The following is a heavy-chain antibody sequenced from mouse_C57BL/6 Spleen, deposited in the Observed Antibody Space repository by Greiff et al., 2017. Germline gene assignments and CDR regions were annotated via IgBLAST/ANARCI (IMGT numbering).Heavy chain of an antibody. V-gene: IGHV2-2*01. Sequence: VMLVESGPGLVQPSQSLSITCTVSGFSLTSYGVHWVRQSPGKGLEWLGVIWSGGSTDYNAAFISRLSISKDNSKSQVFFKMNSLQADDTAIYYCARKLGRGGDYYAMDYWGQGTSVTVSS. CDR3: ARKLGRGGDYYAMDY. CDR2: IWSGGST. D-gene: IGHD4-1*01. J-gene: IGHJ4*01. CDR1: GFSLTSYG.